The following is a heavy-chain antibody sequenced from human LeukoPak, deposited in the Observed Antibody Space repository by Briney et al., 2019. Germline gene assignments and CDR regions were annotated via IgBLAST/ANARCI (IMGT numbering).Heavy chain of an antibody. CDR2: IIPIFSTA. CDR1: GGTFSSYA. J-gene: IGHJ4*02. V-gene: IGHV1-69*05. CDR3: ALSGYYDREGPFDY. D-gene: IGHD3-22*01. Sequence: ASVKVSCKASGGTFSSYAISWVRQAPGQGLEWMGGIIPIFSTANYAQKFQGRVTITTDESTSTAYMELSSLRSEDTAVYYCALSGYYDREGPFDYWGQGTLVTVSS.